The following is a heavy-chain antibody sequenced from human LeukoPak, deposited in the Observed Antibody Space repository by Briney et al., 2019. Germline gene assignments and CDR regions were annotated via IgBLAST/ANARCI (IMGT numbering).Heavy chain of an antibody. D-gene: IGHD2-15*01. Sequence: GESLKISCKGSGYSFTSYWIGWVRQMPGKGLEWMGIIYPGDSDTITRDSPSFQGQVTISADKSTSTAFLQWSSLKASDTAMYYCAKSSPRGYGAFDIWGQGTMVTVSS. CDR1: GYSFTSYW. J-gene: IGHJ3*02. CDR2: IYPGDSDTIT. CDR3: AKSSPRGYGAFDI. V-gene: IGHV5-51*01.